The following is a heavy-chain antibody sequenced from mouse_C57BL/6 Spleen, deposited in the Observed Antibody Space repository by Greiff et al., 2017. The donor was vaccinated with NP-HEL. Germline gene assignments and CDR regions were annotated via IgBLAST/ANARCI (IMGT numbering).Heavy chain of an antibody. CDR3: ARSTAQATSYYAMDY. D-gene: IGHD3-2*02. Sequence: VQLQQSGAELVKPGASVKLSCKASGYTFTSYWMQWVKQRPGQGLEWIGEIDPSDSYTNYNQKFKGKATLTVDTSSSTAYMQLSSLTSEDSAVYYCARSTAQATSYYAMDYWGQGTSVTVSS. J-gene: IGHJ4*01. CDR2: IDPSDSYT. CDR1: GYTFTSYW. V-gene: IGHV1-50*01.